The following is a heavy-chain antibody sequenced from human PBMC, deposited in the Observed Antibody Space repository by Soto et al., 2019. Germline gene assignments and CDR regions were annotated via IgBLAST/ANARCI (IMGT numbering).Heavy chain of an antibody. D-gene: IGHD3-16*01. CDR2: IYYSETT. V-gene: IGHV4-39*01. J-gene: IGHJ6*02. CDR3: ARNKGGYYRGVDV. CDR1: GGSISSNSYY. Sequence: QLQLQESGPGLVKPSETLSLTCTVSGGSISSNSYYWAWIRQPPGKGLEWIGNIYYSETTYYNPSLKSRVTISVDTSKNQFSLKLSSVTAADTAVYYCARNKGGYYRGVDVWGQGTTVNVSS.